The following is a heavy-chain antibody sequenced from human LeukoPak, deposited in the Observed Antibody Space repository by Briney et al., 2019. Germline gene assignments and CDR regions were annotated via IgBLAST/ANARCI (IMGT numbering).Heavy chain of an antibody. CDR1: GFTFGDHI. CDR2: VNGSGSTV. Sequence: PGGSLGLSCAASGFTFGDHIMNWVRQLPGKRLEWVAYVNGSGSTVYYADSVKGRFTVSRDNGKSSLYLQMNSLRVEDTALYYCVRQFASWGQGTLVTVSS. V-gene: IGHV3-48*01. CDR3: VRQFAS. J-gene: IGHJ4*02.